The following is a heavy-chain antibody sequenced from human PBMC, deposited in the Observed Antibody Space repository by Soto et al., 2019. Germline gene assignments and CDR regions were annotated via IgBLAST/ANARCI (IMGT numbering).Heavy chain of an antibody. Sequence: QVQLVQSGAEVKKPGSSVKVSCEASGGTFSGHAISWVRQAPGQGPEWMGGLIPLFGTTQHAQNFQDRLTSTADKSTSTAYMELTSLRFEDTAIYYCARGPNWGYRFDSWGQGTLDTVSS. J-gene: IGHJ4*02. V-gene: IGHV1-69*06. D-gene: IGHD7-27*01. CDR3: ARGPNWGYRFDS. CDR1: GGTFSGHA. CDR2: LIPLFGTT.